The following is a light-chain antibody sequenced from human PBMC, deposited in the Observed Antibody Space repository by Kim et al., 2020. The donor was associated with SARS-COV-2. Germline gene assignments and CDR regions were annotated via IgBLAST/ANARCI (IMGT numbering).Light chain of an antibody. V-gene: IGKV1-9*01. CDR1: KGICSY. Sequence: VSVGDRVTCTFRASKGICSYVAWVQQKPVKAPKLLIYAASTLQSGVPSRFSGSGSGTDFTLTISSLQPEDFATYYCHQLNSYPRTFGQGTKVDIK. CDR3: HQLNSYPRT. CDR2: AAS. J-gene: IGKJ1*01.